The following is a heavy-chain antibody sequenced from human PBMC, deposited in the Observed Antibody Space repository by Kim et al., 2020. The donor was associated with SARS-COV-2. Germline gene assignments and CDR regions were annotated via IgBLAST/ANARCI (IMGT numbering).Heavy chain of an antibody. J-gene: IGHJ6*02. Sequence: ASVKVSCKASGYTFSDQYLHWVRQAPGQGLEWLGWINPKSGGTNYGQTFQGRVTLTRDTSISTAYMELTGLTSDDTAIYYCARNFGIGPVNPKYSYYYAMDVWGQGTTVTVSS. V-gene: IGHV1-2*02. CDR2: INPKSGGT. D-gene: IGHD3-3*01. CDR1: GYTFSDQY. CDR3: ARNFGIGPVNPKYSYYYAMDV.